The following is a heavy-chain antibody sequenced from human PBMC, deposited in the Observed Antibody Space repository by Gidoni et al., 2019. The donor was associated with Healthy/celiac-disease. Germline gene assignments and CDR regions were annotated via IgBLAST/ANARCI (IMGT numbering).Heavy chain of an antibody. D-gene: IGHD6-19*01. J-gene: IGHJ1*01. CDR2: IWYDGSNK. CDR1: GFTFSSYG. V-gene: IGHV3-33*08. Sequence: SGFTFSSYGMHWVRQAPGKGLEWVAVIWYDGSNKYYADSVKGRFTISRDNSKNTLYLQMNSLRAEDTAVYYCARGDSSGWKIQHWGQGTLVTVSS. CDR3: ARGDSSGWKIQH.